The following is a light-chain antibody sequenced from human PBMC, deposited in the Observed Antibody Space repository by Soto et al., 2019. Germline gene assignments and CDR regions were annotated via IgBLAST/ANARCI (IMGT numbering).Light chain of an antibody. CDR2: GAS. Sequence: IILTQSPGTLSLSPGERGTLSCRASQSVSSSYLAWYQQKPGQAPRLLIYGASSRAPGIPDRFSGSGSGTDFTLTISRLEPEYFAVYYCQQYGSSPIITFGPGTKVDIK. V-gene: IGKV3-20*01. CDR1: QSVSSSY. CDR3: QQYGSSPIIT. J-gene: IGKJ3*01.